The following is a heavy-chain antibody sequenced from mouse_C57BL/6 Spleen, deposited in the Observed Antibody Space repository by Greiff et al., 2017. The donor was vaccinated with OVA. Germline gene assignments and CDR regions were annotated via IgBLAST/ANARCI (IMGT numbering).Heavy chain of an antibody. CDR3: TRDTQGYFDV. V-gene: IGHV1-5*01. J-gene: IGHJ1*03. CDR1: GYTFTSYW. CDR2: IYPGNSDT. Sequence: EVHLVESGTVLARPGASVKMTCKTSGYTFTSYWMHWVKQRPGQGLEWIGAIYPGNSDTSYNQKFKGKATLTAVTSASTAYMELSSLTNEDSAVYYGTRDTQGYFDVWGTGTTVTVSS. D-gene: IGHD3-2*02.